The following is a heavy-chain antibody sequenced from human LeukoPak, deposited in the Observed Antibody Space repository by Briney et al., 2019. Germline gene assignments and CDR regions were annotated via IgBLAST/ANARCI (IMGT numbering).Heavy chain of an antibody. CDR2: INHSGST. CDR3: ARGIGYDFWSGSPAYYYYGMDV. D-gene: IGHD3-3*01. V-gene: IGHV4-34*01. Sequence: SETLSLTCAVYGGSFSGYYWSWIRQPPGKGLEWIGEINHSGSTNYNPSLKSRVTISVDTSKNQFSLKLSSVTAADTAVYYCARGIGYDFWSGSPAYYYYGMDVWGQGTTVTVSS. CDR1: GGSFSGYY. J-gene: IGHJ6*02.